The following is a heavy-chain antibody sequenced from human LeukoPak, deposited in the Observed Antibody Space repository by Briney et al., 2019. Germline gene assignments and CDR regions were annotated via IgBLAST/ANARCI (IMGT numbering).Heavy chain of an antibody. CDR1: GFTFDDYG. Sequence: GRSLRLSCEASGFTFDDYGMHWVRQAPGKGLEWVSTISWNSASVGYVDSVKGRFTISRDNAKKTLYLQMNSLRPEDTALYHCAKDYGYSSSWYDYSGQGTLVTVSS. CDR3: AKDYGYSSSWYDY. V-gene: IGHV3-9*01. CDR2: ISWNSASV. D-gene: IGHD6-13*01. J-gene: IGHJ4*02.